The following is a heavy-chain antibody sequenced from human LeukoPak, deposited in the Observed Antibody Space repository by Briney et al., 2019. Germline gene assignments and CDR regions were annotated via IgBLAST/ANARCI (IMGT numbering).Heavy chain of an antibody. CDR3: ARGMTVAGRSYYFDY. Sequence: SEALSLTCTVSGGSISSSSYYWGWIRQPPGKGLEWIGSIYYSGSTYYNPSLKSRVTISVDTSKNQFSLKLSSVTAADTAVYYCARGMTVAGRSYYFDYWGQGTLVTVSS. CDR1: GGSISSSSYY. J-gene: IGHJ4*02. CDR2: IYYSGST. V-gene: IGHV4-39*01. D-gene: IGHD6-19*01.